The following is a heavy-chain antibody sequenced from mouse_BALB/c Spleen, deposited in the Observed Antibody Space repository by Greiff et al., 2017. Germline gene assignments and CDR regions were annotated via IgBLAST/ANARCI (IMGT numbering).Heavy chain of an antibody. J-gene: IGHJ2*01. D-gene: IGHD3-1*01. CDR1: GFTFSSFG. CDR2: ISSGSSTI. Sequence: EVQLQESGGGLVQPGGSRKLSCAASGFTFSSFGMHWVRQAPEKGLEWVAYISSGSSTIYYADTVKGRFTISRDNPKNTLFLQMTSLRSEDTAMYYCARSGDGRYFDYWGQGTTLTVSS. CDR3: ARSGDGRYFDY. V-gene: IGHV5-17*02.